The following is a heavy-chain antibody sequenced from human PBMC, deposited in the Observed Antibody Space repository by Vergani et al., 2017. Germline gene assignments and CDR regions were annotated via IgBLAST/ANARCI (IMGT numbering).Heavy chain of an antibody. CDR2: IIPIFGTA. Sequence: QVQLVQSGAEVKKPGSSVKVSCKASGGTFSSYAISWVRQAPGQGLEWMGGIIPIFGTANYAQKFQGRVKITADESTSTAYMELSSLRSEDTAVYYCARSGSGAAADPKFLYYYYYMDVWGKGTTVTVSS. J-gene: IGHJ6*03. CDR1: GGTFSSYA. CDR3: ARSGSGAAADPKFLYYYYYMDV. D-gene: IGHD6-13*01. V-gene: IGHV1-69*01.